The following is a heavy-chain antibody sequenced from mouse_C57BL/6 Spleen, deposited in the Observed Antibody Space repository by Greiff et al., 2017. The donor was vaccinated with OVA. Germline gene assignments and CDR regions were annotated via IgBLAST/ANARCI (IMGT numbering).Heavy chain of an antibody. J-gene: IGHJ3*01. Sequence: QVQLQQSGPELVKPGASVKISCKASGYAFSSSWMNWVKQRPGKGLEWIGRIYPGDGDTNYNGKFKGKATLTADKSSSTAYMQLSSLTSEDSAVYFCARGKLTGAWLAYWGQGTLVTVSA. V-gene: IGHV1-82*01. CDR2: IYPGDGDT. D-gene: IGHD4-1*01. CDR1: GYAFSSSW. CDR3: ARGKLTGAWLAY.